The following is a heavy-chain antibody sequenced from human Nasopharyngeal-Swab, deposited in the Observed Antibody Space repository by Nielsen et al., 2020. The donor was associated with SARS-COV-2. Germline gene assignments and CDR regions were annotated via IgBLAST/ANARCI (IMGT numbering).Heavy chain of an antibody. Sequence: GESLKISCAASGFTFSSYAMHWVRQAPGKGLEWVAVISYDGNNKYYADSVKGRFTISRDNSKNTLYLQMNSLRAEDTAVYYCAQTSIGMATIRGGLPYWGQGTLVTVSS. D-gene: IGHD5-24*01. CDR2: ISYDGNNK. CDR3: AQTSIGMATIRGGLPY. V-gene: IGHV3-30-3*01. CDR1: GFTFSSYA. J-gene: IGHJ4*02.